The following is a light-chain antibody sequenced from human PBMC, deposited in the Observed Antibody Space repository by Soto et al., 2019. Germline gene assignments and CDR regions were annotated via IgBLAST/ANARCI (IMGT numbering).Light chain of an antibody. CDR3: LQDYFYPRT. J-gene: IGKJ1*01. CDR2: AAS. Sequence: IQMTQSPSTLSASVGDRVTTTCRATQSSSSCLAWYQQKPGQAPKLLIYAASNLQSGVPSRFSGGGSGTDFTLTISSLQPEDFATYYCLQDYFYPRTFGQGTKVDIK. CDR1: QSSSSC. V-gene: IGKV1-6*01.